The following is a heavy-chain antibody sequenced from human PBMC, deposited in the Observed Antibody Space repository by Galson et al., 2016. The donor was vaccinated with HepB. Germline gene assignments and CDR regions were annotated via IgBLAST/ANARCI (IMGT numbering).Heavy chain of an antibody. CDR2: IYSGGST. CDR3: AREAIAAAGTHDAFDI. V-gene: IGHV3-23*01. CDR1: GFTFSSYA. Sequence: SLRLSCAASGFTFSSYAMNWVRQAPGKGLEWVSAIYSGGSTYYADAVKGHFTVSRDNPKNTVYLQMNSLRAEDTAVYYCAREAIAAAGTHDAFDIWGQGTMVTVCS. J-gene: IGHJ3*02. D-gene: IGHD6-13*01.